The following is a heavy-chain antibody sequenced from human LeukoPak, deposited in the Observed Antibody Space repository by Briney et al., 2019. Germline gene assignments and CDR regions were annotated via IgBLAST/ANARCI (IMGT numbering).Heavy chain of an antibody. CDR2: ISSSSSYI. V-gene: IGHV3-21*04. CDR1: GFTFSSYS. D-gene: IGHD2-15*01. Sequence: GGSLRLSCAASGFTFSSYSMNWVRQAPGKGLEWVSSISSSSSYIYYAGSVKGRFTISRDNSKNTLYLQMNSLRAEDTAIYYCGKGKAVVGAAGPDYWGQGTLVTVSS. CDR3: GKGKAVVGAAGPDY. J-gene: IGHJ4*02.